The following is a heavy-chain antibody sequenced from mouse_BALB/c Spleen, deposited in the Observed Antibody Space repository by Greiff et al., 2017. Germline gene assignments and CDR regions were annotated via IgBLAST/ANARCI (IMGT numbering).Heavy chain of an antibody. D-gene: IGHD2-2*01. Sequence: EVQGVESGGGLVKPGGSLKLSCAASGFTFSSYAMSWVRQTPEKRLEWVASISSGGSYTYYPDSVKGRFTISRDNAKNTLYLQMSSLRSEDTAMYYCARQLWLRRDYAMDYWGQGTSVTVSS. CDR3: ARQLWLRRDYAMDY. V-gene: IGHV5-9-3*01. J-gene: IGHJ4*01. CDR1: GFTFSSYA. CDR2: ISSGGSYT.